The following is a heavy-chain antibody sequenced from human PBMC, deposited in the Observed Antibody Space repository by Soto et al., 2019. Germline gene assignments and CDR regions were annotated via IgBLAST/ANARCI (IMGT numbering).Heavy chain of an antibody. CDR3: ARDKGSWVGALYGMDV. J-gene: IGHJ6*02. CDR1: GGTFSSYA. Sequence: QVQLVQSGAEVKKPGSSVKVSCKASGGTFSSYAISWVRQAPGQGLEWMGGIIPILGTANYAETCQGGVTITADESTSTAYMELSSLRSEDTAVYYCARDKGSWVGALYGMDVWGQGTTVTVSS. D-gene: IGHD1-26*01. CDR2: IIPILGTA. V-gene: IGHV1-69*01.